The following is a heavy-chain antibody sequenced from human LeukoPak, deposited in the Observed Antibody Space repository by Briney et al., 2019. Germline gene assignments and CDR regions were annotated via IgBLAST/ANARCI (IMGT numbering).Heavy chain of an antibody. V-gene: IGHV4-61*02. CDR3: ARNGIAARPLDY. CDR1: GDSISSGSYY. J-gene: IGHJ4*02. D-gene: IGHD6-6*01. Sequence: PSETLSLTCTVSGDSISSGSYYWSWIRQPAGKGLEWIGRIYTTGSTNYNPSLKGRVTISVDTSKNQFSLKLSSVTAADTAVYYCARNGIAARPLDYWGQGTLVTVSS. CDR2: IYTTGST.